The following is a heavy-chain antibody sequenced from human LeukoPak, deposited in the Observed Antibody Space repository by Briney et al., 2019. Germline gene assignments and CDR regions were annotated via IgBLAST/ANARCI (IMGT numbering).Heavy chain of an antibody. CDR3: AKDHYYGSGSYYNDNYMDV. Sequence: GGSLRLSCAASGFTFDDYAMHWVRQAPGKGLEWVSGISWNSGSIGYADSVKGRFTISRDNSKNTLYLQMNSLRAEDTAVYYCAKDHYYGSGSYYNDNYMDVWGKGTTVTISS. V-gene: IGHV3-9*01. CDR2: ISWNSGSI. CDR1: GFTFDDYA. D-gene: IGHD3-10*01. J-gene: IGHJ6*03.